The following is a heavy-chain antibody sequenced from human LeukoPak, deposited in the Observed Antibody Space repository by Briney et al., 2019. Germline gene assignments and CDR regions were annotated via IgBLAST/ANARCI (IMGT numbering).Heavy chain of an antibody. CDR3: ARHLDYYGSGSYEY. CDR1: GGSISPYH. D-gene: IGHD3-10*01. J-gene: IGHJ4*02. Sequence: SETLSLTCAVSGGSISPYHWTWIRQPPGKGLEWIGYISYSGSTNYNPSLKSRVTISIDTSKSQFSLKLSSVTAADTAVYYCARHLDYYGSGSYEYWGQGTLVTVSP. CDR2: ISYSGST. V-gene: IGHV4-59*08.